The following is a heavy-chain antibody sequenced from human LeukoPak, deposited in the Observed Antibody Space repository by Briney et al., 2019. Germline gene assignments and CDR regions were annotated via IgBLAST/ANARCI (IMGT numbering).Heavy chain of an antibody. J-gene: IGHJ5*02. D-gene: IGHD3-10*01. CDR2: ISSSSSTI. CDR3: ARDFTTPFYYGSGSYYPNWFDP. Sequence: GGSLRLSCAASGFTFSSYSMNWVRQAPGKGLEWVSYISSSSSTIYYADSVKGRFTISRDNAKNSLYLQMNSLRAEDTAVYYCARDFTTPFYYGSGSYYPNWFDPWGQGTLVTVSS. CDR1: GFTFSSYS. V-gene: IGHV3-48*04.